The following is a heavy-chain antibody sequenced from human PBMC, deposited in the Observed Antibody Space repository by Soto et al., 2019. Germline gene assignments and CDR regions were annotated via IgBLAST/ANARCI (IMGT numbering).Heavy chain of an antibody. D-gene: IGHD3-10*01. J-gene: IGHJ4*02. Sequence: ETLSLTCTVSGDSVSAGSYYWSWIRQPPGKGLEWIGFIYYTGTTRYNPSLQSRVLMSVDTSKNQFSLNLSSVTAADTAVYYCARGFYYGSGSSLDYWGQGTLVTVSS. CDR3: ARGFYYGSGSSLDY. V-gene: IGHV4-61*01. CDR2: IYYTGTT. CDR1: GDSVSAGSYY.